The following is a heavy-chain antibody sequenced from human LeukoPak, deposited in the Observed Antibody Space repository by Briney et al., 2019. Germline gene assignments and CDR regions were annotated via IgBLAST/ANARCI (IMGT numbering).Heavy chain of an antibody. J-gene: IGHJ3*02. V-gene: IGHV4-30-4*01. Sequence: SQTLSLTCTVSGVSISSGSYYWSWIRQPPGKGLEWIGYIYYSGSTYYNPSLKSRVTISVDTSKNQFSLKLSSVTAADTAVYYCAREGIGRGAFDIWGQGTMVTVSS. CDR1: GVSISSGSYY. CDR2: IYYSGST. D-gene: IGHD6-13*01. CDR3: AREGIGRGAFDI.